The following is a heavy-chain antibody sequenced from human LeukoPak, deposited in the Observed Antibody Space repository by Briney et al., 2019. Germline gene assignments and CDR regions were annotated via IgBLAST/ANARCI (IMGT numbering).Heavy chain of an antibody. D-gene: IGHD1-26*01. Sequence: SETLSLTCAVYGGSFSGYYWSWIRQPPGKGLEWIGEINHSGSTNYNPSLKSRVTISVDTSKNQFSLKLSSVTAADTAVYYCAVQWFIVGATYWGQGTLVTVSS. J-gene: IGHJ4*02. CDR2: INHSGST. V-gene: IGHV4-34*01. CDR1: GGSFSGYY. CDR3: AVQWFIVGATY.